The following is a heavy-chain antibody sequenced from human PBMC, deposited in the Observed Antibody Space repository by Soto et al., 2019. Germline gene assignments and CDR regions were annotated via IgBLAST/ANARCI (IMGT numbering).Heavy chain of an antibody. V-gene: IGHV1-3*01. CDR2: INAGNGNT. CDR3: AREFGSSWYPYYYYGMDV. CDR1: GYTFTSYA. D-gene: IGHD6-13*01. J-gene: IGHJ6*01. Sequence: ASVKVSCKASGYTFTSYAMHWVRQAPGQRLEWMGWINAGNGNTKYSQKFQGRVTITRDTSASTAYMELSSLRSEDTAVYYCAREFGSSWYPYYYYGMDVWGQGTTVT.